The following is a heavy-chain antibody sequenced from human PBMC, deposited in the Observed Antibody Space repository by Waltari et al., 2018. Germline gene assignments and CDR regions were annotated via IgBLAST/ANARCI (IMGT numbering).Heavy chain of an antibody. CDR3: AKDTRLGESSLYGWYFDN. Sequence: EVQLVESGGGLVQPGRSLRLSCAASGFTFDDYALHWVRQAPGTGLEWVSGITWNGGIVGYVDSVKGRFTISRDNAKNSLYLEMNSLRVEDTALYFCAKDTRLGESSLYGWYFDNWGQGTLVTVSS. V-gene: IGHV3-9*01. CDR2: ITWNGGIV. CDR1: GFTFDDYA. J-gene: IGHJ4*02. D-gene: IGHD3-16*02.